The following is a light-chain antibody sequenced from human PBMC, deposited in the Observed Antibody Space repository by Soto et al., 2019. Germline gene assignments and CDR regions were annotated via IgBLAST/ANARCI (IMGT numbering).Light chain of an antibody. Sequence: QPVLTQPPSASGTPGQRVTISCSGSSSNIGTNTINWYQQLPGTAPKLLIYTNNQRPSGVPDRFAGSKSGTSASLAVSGLQSEDEADYYCATWDGSLPGEVFGGGTKLTVL. CDR1: SSNIGTNT. J-gene: IGLJ2*01. CDR2: TNN. V-gene: IGLV1-44*01. CDR3: ATWDGSLPGEV.